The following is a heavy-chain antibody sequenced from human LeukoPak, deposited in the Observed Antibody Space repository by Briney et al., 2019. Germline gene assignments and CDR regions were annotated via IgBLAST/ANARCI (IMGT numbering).Heavy chain of an antibody. Sequence: SETLSLTCTVSGGSISSSSYYWSWIRQPAGKGLEWIGRIYTSGSTNYNPSLKSRVTISVDTSKNQFSLKLTSVTAADTAMYYCARIETEGSSWYGVHYFDYWGRGTQVTVSS. CDR2: IYTSGST. CDR1: GGSISSSSYY. D-gene: IGHD6-13*01. CDR3: ARIETEGSSWYGVHYFDY. V-gene: IGHV4-61*02. J-gene: IGHJ4*02.